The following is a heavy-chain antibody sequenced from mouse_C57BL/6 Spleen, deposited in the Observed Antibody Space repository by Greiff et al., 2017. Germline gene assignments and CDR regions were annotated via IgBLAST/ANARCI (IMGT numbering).Heavy chain of an antibody. CDR3: ASWDVNYFDY. CDR2: ISSGGSYT. CDR1: GFTFSSYG. J-gene: IGHJ2*01. V-gene: IGHV5-6*01. Sequence: EVKLMESGGDLVKPGGSLKLSCAASGFTFSSYGMSWVRQTPDKRLEWVATISSGGSYTYYPDSVKGRFTISRDNAKNTLYLQMSSLKSEDTAMYYCASWDVNYFDYWGQGTTLTVSS. D-gene: IGHD4-1*01.